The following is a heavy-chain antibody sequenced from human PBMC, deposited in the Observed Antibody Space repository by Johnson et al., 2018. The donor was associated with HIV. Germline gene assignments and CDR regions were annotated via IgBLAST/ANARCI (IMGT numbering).Heavy chain of an antibody. CDR1: GITFSDYY. V-gene: IGHV3-11*04. Sequence: QVQLVESGGGVVQPGRSLRLSCAASGITFSDYYMSWIRQAPGKGLEWVSYISGSGSTLYYADSVKGRFTISRDNAKNSLYLQMNSLRAEDTAVYYCARVGQLARTHAFDIWGQWTMVTVSS. D-gene: IGHD6-13*01. J-gene: IGHJ3*02. CDR3: ARVGQLARTHAFDI. CDR2: ISGSGSTL.